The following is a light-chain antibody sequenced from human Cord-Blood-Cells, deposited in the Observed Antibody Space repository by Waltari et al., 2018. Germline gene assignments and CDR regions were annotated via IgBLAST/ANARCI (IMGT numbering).Light chain of an antibody. CDR1: SRDVGGYNY. V-gene: IGLV2-14*01. Sequence: QSALTQPASVSGSPGQSITISCTGTSRDVGGYNYVSWYQQHPGKAPKLMIYDVSNRPSGVSNRFSDSKSVNTASLTISGLQAEDEADYYCSSYTSSSTVVFGGGTKLTVL. J-gene: IGLJ2*01. CDR2: DVS. CDR3: SSYTSSSTVV.